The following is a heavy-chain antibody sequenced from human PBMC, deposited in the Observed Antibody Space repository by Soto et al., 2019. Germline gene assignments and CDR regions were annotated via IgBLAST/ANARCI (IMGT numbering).Heavy chain of an antibody. CDR2: INIGNGNT. J-gene: IGHJ5*02. D-gene: IGHD2-15*01. CDR3: AREPLCGGRCYDNYFDP. V-gene: IGHV1-3*04. Sequence: ASVKVSCKASGYTFTYYPIHWVRQAPGQRLEWMGWINIGNGNTASSQKFQDRVTITRETCASTAYMELTSLRSEDTAVYYCAREPLCGGRCYDNYFDPWGQGTLVTVSS. CDR1: GYTFTYYP.